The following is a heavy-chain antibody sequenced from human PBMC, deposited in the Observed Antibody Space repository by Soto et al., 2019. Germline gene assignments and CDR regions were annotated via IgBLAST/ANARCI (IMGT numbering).Heavy chain of an antibody. CDR2: IYYSGST. V-gene: IGHV4-39*01. CDR3: ARQSRSVNYGSGSYSSDY. J-gene: IGHJ4*02. CDR1: GGSITSIASY. D-gene: IGHD3-10*01. Sequence: PSETLSLTCTVSGGSITSIASYWGWIRQPPGKGLEWIGTIYYSGSTYYNPSLQSRVTISVDTSKNQFSLKLTSVTAADTAVYYCARQSRSVNYGSGSYSSDYWGQGTLVTVPQ.